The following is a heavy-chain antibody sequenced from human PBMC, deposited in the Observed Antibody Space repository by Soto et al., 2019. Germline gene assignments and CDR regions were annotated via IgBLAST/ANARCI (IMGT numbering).Heavy chain of an antibody. J-gene: IGHJ6*02. D-gene: IGHD3-22*01. CDR3: AREGYDSSGYYREYYYNYGMDV. V-gene: IGHV4-31*03. CDR1: GGSISSGGYY. CDR2: IYYSWST. Sequence: PSETLSLTCTVSGGSISSGGYYWSWIRQHPGKGLEWIGYIYYSWSTYYNPSLKSRVTISVDTSKNQFSLKLSSVTAADTAVYYCAREGYDSSGYYREYYYNYGMDVWGQGTTVTVSS.